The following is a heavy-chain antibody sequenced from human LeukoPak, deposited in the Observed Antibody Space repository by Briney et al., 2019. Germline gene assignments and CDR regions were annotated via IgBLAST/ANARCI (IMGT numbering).Heavy chain of an antibody. CDR2: INPNSGGT. CDR3: ARGREILVVPFYYYIDV. CDR1: GYTFTGYY. J-gene: IGHJ6*03. V-gene: IGHV1-2*02. Sequence: GASVKVSCKASGYTFTGYYMHWVRQAPGQGLEWMGWINPNSGGTNYAQKFQGRVTMTRDTSVSTVYMELRRLRYDDTAVYYCARGREILVVPFYYYIDVWGRGTTVTVSS. D-gene: IGHD2-2*01.